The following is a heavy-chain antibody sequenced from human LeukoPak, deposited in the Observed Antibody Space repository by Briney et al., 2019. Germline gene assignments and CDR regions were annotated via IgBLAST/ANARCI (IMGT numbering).Heavy chain of an antibody. V-gene: IGHV3-21*01. Sequence: GGSLRLSCAASGFTFSSYSMSWVRQAPGKGLKWVSSIISGNTDIYYADSVKGRSTISRDNAKNSLYLQMHSLRAEDTAVYYCVRDFEYQLLFDYWGQGTLVTVSS. CDR3: VRDFEYQLLFDY. D-gene: IGHD2-2*01. CDR1: GFTFSSYS. CDR2: IISGNTDI. J-gene: IGHJ4*02.